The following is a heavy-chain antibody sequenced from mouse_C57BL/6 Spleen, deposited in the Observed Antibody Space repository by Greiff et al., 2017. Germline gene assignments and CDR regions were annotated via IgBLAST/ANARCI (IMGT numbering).Heavy chain of an antibody. CDR2: IYPRSGST. D-gene: IGHD1-1*02. CDR1: GYTFTSYG. J-gene: IGHJ1*03. V-gene: IGHV1-81*01. Sequence: QVQLQQSGAELARPGASVKLSCKASGYTFTSYGISWVKQRTGQGLEWIGEIYPRSGSTYYNEKFKGKATLTADKSSSTAYMELSSLTSEDAAVYCGARGGDGGYFDVWGTGTTVTVSS. CDR3: ARGGDGGYFDV.